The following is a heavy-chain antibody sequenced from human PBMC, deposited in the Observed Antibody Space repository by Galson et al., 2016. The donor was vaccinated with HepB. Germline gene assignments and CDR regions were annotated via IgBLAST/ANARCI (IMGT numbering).Heavy chain of an antibody. V-gene: IGHV3-73*01. CDR3: TRLGITYFDH. Sequence: SLRLSCAASRFTFSGSAVHWVRQASGRGLEWLGRIRSKPNSYATAYAASVQGRFTISRDDSKNTAYLQMDSLKTEDTAVYYCTRLGITYFDHWGQGTLVTVSS. CDR1: RFTFSGSA. J-gene: IGHJ4*02. CDR2: IRSKPNSYAT. D-gene: IGHD3-16*01.